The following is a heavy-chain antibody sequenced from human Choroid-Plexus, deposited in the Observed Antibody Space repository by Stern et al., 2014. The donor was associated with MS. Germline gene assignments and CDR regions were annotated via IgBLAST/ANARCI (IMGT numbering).Heavy chain of an antibody. CDR2: VSYDGSNK. J-gene: IGHJ5*02. D-gene: IGHD2/OR15-2a*01. CDR3: AKDRQYLTYFFDH. CDR1: GFTLGSCA. V-gene: IGHV3-30*18. Sequence: VQLVESEGGVVQPGRPLRLSCVASGFTLGSCAMPWVRQAPGKGLEWVAGVSYDGSNKYYADSVKGRFTISRDNSQNTLYMQMSSLRPEDTAVYYCAKDRQYLTYFFDHWGQGSLVTVSS.